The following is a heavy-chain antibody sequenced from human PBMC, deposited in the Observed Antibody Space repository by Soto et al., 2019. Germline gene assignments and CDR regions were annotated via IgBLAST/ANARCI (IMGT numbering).Heavy chain of an antibody. CDR3: ARASDSSGYAHY. J-gene: IGHJ4*02. D-gene: IGHD3-22*01. CDR2: IYHSGST. CDR1: GGSISSGGYS. V-gene: IGHV4-30-2*01. Sequence: SETLSLTCAVSGGSISSGGYSWSWIRQPPGKGLEWIGYIYHSGSTYYNPSLKSRVTISVDTSKNQFSLHLSSVTAADTAMYYCARASDSSGYAHYWGRGTLVTVSS.